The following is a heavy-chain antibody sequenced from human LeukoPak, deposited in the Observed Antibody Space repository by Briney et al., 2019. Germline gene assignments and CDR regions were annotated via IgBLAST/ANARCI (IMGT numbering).Heavy chain of an antibody. Sequence: PGGSLRLSCAASGFTFSSYSMNWVRQAPGKGLEWVSYISSSSSTIYYADSVKGRFTISRDNAKNSLYLQMNSLRAEDTAVYYCARYSVAVAGTFDYWGQGTLVTVSS. CDR3: ARYSVAVAGTFDY. J-gene: IGHJ4*02. V-gene: IGHV3-48*04. CDR1: GFTFSSYS. D-gene: IGHD6-19*01. CDR2: ISSSSSTI.